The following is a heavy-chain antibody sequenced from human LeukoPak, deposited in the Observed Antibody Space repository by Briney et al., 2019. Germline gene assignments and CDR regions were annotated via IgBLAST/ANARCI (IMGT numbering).Heavy chain of an antibody. Sequence: GGSLRLSCAASGFTFSSYGMNWVRQAPGKGPEWVGRIKSNNDGGTTDYASPVEGRFIILRDDSKNTIYLQMNRLIIDDTAIYYCTPVMVEDRGFWGQGTLVTVSS. J-gene: IGHJ4*02. CDR2: IKSNNDGGTT. CDR3: TPVMVEDRGF. CDR1: GFTFSSYG. D-gene: IGHD2-21*01. V-gene: IGHV3-15*01.